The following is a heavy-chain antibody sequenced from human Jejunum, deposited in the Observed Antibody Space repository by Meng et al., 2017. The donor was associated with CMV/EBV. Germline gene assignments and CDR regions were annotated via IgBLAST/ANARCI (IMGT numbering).Heavy chain of an antibody. D-gene: IGHD3-16*01. V-gene: IGHV1-2*02. CDR2: INPTSGDT. CDR1: GNTFTGYY. CDR3: ARDSSLGY. Sequence: VKVSCEASGNTFTGYYLHWVRQTPGQGLEWMGWINPTSGDTNYAQTFQGRVTMTRDTSISTAYVELSRLTSDDTAVYYCARDSSLGYWGQGTLVTVSS. J-gene: IGHJ4*02.